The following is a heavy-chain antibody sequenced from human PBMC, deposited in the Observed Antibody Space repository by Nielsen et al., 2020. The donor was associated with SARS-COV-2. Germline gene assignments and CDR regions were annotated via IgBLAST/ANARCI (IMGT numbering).Heavy chain of an antibody. CDR3: ASGVQLWVDYYYYYGMDV. D-gene: IGHD5-18*01. CDR1: GYTFTSYA. J-gene: IGHJ6*02. Sequence: ASVKVSCKASGYTFTSYAMHWVRQAPGQRLEWMGWINAGNANTKYSQKFQGRVTITTDTSTSTAYMELRSLRSDDTAVYYCASGVQLWVDYYYYYGMDVWGQGTTVIVSS. V-gene: IGHV1-3*01. CDR2: INAGNANT.